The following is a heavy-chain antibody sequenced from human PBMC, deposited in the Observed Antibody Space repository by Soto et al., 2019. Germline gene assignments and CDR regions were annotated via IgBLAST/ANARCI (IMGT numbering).Heavy chain of an antibody. D-gene: IGHD2-15*01. CDR1: EYSFTSHW. CDR2: IYPGDSDT. Sequence: GDSLKISCKGFEYSFTSHWIGWVRRMPGKGLEWMGIIYPGDSDTRYSPSFQGQVTISADKSINTAYLQWSSLKASDTAMYYCARLRADCTGDSCYSYYFDFWGQGTLVTVSS. V-gene: IGHV5-51*01. J-gene: IGHJ4*02. CDR3: ARLRADCTGDSCYSYYFDF.